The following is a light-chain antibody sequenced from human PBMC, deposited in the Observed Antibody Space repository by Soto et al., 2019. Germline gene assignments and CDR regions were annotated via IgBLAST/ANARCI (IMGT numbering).Light chain of an antibody. V-gene: IGKV1-33*01. CDR2: DAS. Sequence: DIQMTQSPSSLSASVGDRVTVTCQASQDIRKYLSWYQQKPGKVPKLLIYDASNLETGVPSRFSGSGSGIDFTFTISSLEPEDIATYFCQQSENFPLTFGGGTKVEI. CDR1: QDIRKY. CDR3: QQSENFPLT. J-gene: IGKJ4*01.